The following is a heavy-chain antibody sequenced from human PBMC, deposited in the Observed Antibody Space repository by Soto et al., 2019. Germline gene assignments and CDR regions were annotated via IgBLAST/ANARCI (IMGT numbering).Heavy chain of an antibody. CDR2: AYFSGGNT. CDR1: GDSMRGYHFY. Sequence: SETLSLTCSVSGDSMRGYHFYWAWIRQAPGKGLEWIGSAYFSGGNTYYNPSLKSRVSIFVDTSKNEFSLRLTSLTAADTAVYFCAYGSSSAWIDFWGQATLVTVSS. CDR3: AYGSSSAWIDF. J-gene: IGHJ4*02. V-gene: IGHV4-39*01. D-gene: IGHD6-25*01.